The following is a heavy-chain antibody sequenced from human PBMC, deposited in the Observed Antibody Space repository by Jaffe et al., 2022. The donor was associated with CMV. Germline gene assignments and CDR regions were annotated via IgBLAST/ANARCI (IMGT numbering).Heavy chain of an antibody. CDR3: ARQHSNRRDGYNLFFDY. J-gene: IGHJ4*02. CDR1: GGSISSSSYY. V-gene: IGHV4-39*01. CDR2: IYYSGST. Sequence: QLQLQESGPGLVKPSETLSLTCTVSGGSISSSSYYWGWIRQPPGKGLEWIGSIYYSGSTYYNPSLKSRVTISVDTSKNQFSLKLSSVTAADTAVYYCARQHSNRRDGYNLFFDYWGQGTLVTVSS. D-gene: IGHD5-12*01.